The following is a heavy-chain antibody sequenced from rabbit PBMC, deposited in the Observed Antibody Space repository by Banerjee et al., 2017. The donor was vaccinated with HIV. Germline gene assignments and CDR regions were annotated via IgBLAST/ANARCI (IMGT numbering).Heavy chain of an antibody. D-gene: IGHD2-1*01. CDR3: ARDLVGVIGWNFYL. V-gene: IGHV1S45*01. CDR2: INASTGKP. Sequence: QEQLVESGGGLVKPEGSLELSCTASGFSFSNKAVMCWVRQAPGKGLQWIACINASTGKPVYATWASGRFTISRTSSTTVTLHMTSLTAADRATYFCARDLVGVIGWNFYLWGPGTLVTVS. J-gene: IGHJ4*01. CDR1: GFSFSNKAV.